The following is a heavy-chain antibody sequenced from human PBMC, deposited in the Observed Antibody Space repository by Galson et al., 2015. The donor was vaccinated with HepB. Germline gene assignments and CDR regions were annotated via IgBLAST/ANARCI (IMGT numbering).Heavy chain of an antibody. J-gene: IGHJ6*03. CDR2: LSGSSGNI. Sequence: SLRLSCAASGFTFTAYAMSWVRQAPGKGLEWVSSLSGSSGNIYYADSVRGRFTISRDTSTNTLFLQMNSLRAEDTALYYCAKAILFGDPNMDVWGKGTTVTVSS. V-gene: IGHV3-23*01. CDR1: GFTFTAYA. CDR3: AKAILFGDPNMDV. D-gene: IGHD2-21*01.